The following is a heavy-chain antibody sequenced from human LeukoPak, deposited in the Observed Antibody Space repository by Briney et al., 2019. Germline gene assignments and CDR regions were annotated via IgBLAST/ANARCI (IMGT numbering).Heavy chain of an antibody. CDR2: INHSGST. J-gene: IGHJ4*02. Sequence: SETLSLTCAVYGGSFSGYYWSWIRQPPEKGLEWIGEINHSGSTNYNPSLKSRVTISVDTSKNQFSLKLSSVTAADTAVYYCASYGFGIGYWGQGTLVTVSS. D-gene: IGHD3-10*01. V-gene: IGHV4-34*01. CDR3: ASYGFGIGY. CDR1: GGSFSGYY.